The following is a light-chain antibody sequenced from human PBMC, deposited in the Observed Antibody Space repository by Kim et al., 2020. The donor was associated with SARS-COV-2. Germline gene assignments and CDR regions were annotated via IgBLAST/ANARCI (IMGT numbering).Light chain of an antibody. V-gene: IGKV3-15*01. J-gene: IGKJ4*01. CDR3: QQNNNWPPLT. Sequence: EIVITQSPATLSVSPGERATPSCRASQSGSSNLAWYQQKPGQAPRLLIYGASTRATGIPARFSGSGSGTEFTLPISSLQSEEFAVYYCQQNNNWPPLTFGGGTKVDIK. CDR2: GAS. CDR1: QSGSSN.